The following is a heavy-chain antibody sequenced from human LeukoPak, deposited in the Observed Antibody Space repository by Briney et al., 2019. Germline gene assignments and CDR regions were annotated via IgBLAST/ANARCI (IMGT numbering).Heavy chain of an antibody. CDR1: GFTFNNYW. J-gene: IGHJ4*02. CDR2: IKQDGSEI. D-gene: IGHD3-10*01. Sequence: GGSLRLSCAASGFTFNNYWMSWVRQAPGKGLEWVANIKQDGSEIYYVDSVKGRFTISRDNTKNSVYLQMNSLRAEDTAVYYCARQLGGSGSYWGQGTLVTVSS. V-gene: IGHV3-7*01. CDR3: ARQLGGSGSY.